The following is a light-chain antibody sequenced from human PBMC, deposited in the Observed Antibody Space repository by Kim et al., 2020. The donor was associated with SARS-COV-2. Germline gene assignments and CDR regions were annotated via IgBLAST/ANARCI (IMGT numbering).Light chain of an antibody. CDR2: AAS. CDR1: QGIRND. V-gene: IGKV1-6*01. Sequence: ASIGDRVTITCRASQGIRNDLGWYQQKPGKAPKLLIYAASSLQSGVPSRFSGSGSGTDFTLTISSLQPEDFATYYCLQDYNYPRTFGQGTKVDIK. J-gene: IGKJ1*01. CDR3: LQDYNYPRT.